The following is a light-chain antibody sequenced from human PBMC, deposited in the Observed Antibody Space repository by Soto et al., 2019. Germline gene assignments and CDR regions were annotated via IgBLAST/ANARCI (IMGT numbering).Light chain of an antibody. Sequence: DIQMTQSPSTLSASVGDRVTITCRASQSISKWVGWYKQKRGRAPKLLIFDASSLDSGVPSRFSGNGSETEFTLTISGLQPDDFATYYCHQYHSYPPTFGGGTTVEIK. CDR3: HQYHSYPPT. V-gene: IGKV1-5*01. CDR2: DAS. J-gene: IGKJ4*01. CDR1: QSISKW.